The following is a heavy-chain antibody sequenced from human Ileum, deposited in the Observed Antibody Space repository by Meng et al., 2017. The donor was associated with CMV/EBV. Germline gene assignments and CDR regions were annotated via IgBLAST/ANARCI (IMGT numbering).Heavy chain of an antibody. CDR1: GFSFKKYA. CDR2: ISSYDGSNK. D-gene: IGHD3-16*01. J-gene: IGHJ4*02. V-gene: IGHV3-23*01. Sequence: GGSLRLSCTGSGFSFKKYAMSWVRQRPGKGLEWLSHISSYDGSNKHYADSVKGRFTISRENSKDTLYLEMTSMRGEDTATYFCARQSLEARIWAPYEYWGQGTQVTVSS. CDR3: ARQSLEARIWAPYEY.